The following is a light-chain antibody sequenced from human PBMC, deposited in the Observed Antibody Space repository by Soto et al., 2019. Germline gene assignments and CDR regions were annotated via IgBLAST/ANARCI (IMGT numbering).Light chain of an antibody. CDR1: SSNIGAGYD. CDR2: GST. V-gene: IGLV1-40*01. Sequence: QSVLSQPASVSGSPGQRVTISCTGTSSNIGAGYDAHWFQQVPGTAPKLLIYGSTNRPSGVADRLSGSKSGTSASLAITGLQVEDEDDYYCQSYDSSLSGTYVFGTGTKVTVL. J-gene: IGLJ1*01. CDR3: QSYDSSLSGTYV.